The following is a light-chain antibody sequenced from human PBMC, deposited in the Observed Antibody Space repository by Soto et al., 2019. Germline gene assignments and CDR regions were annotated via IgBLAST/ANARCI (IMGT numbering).Light chain of an antibody. CDR2: DVS. J-gene: IGLJ2*01. Sequence: QSVLTQPAPVSGSPGQSITISCTGSDVGAYRYVSWYQQHPGKAPRLMIYDVSNRPSGVSDRFSGSKSGNTASLTISGLQPEDEAYFFCSSYTGGNARVVFGGGTQLTVL. CDR3: SSYTGGNARVV. V-gene: IGLV2-14*01. CDR1: SDVGAYRY.